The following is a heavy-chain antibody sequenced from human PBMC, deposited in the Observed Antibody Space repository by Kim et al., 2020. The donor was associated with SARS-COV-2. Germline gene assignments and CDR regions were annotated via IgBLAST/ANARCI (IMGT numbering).Heavy chain of an antibody. D-gene: IGHD4-17*01. J-gene: IGHJ4*02. CDR3: ARDLYGDYDPLFDY. CDR2: ITGSNGNT. CDR1: GYTFTSYG. V-gene: IGHV1-18*01. Sequence: ASVKVSCKASGYTFTSYGISWVRQAPGQGLEWMGRITGSNGNTNYAQNLQGRVTMTTDTSTSTAYMELRSLRSDDTAMYYCARDLYGDYDPLFDYWGQGTLVTVSS.